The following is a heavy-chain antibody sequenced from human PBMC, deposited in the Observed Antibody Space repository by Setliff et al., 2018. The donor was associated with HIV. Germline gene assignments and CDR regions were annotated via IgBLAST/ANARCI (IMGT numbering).Heavy chain of an antibody. CDR2: INPSGGST. CDR1: GYTFISYY. V-gene: IGHV1-46*01. CDR3: ARGKRWLQLTGGAYDY. J-gene: IGHJ4*02. D-gene: IGHD5-12*01. Sequence: GASVKVSCKASGYTFISYYMYWVRQAPGQGLEWMGIINPSGGSTSYAQKFQGRLTMTRGTSTSTVYMELSSLRSEDTAVYYCARGKRWLQLTGGAYDYWGQGTLVTVSS.